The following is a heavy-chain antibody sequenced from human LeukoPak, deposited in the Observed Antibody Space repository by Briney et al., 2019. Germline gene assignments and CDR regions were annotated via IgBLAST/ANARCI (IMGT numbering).Heavy chain of an antibody. J-gene: IGHJ6*02. Sequence: GGSLRLSCAASGFTFSNYAMIWGRQAPGKGLEWVSAISGSGGSTYYADSVKGRFTISRDNSKNTLYLQMNSLRAEDTAVYYCAKDLSLVGYYYYGMDVWGQGTTVTVSS. CDR2: ISGSGGST. CDR1: GFTFSNYA. CDR3: AKDLSLVGYYYYGMDV. D-gene: IGHD2-8*02. V-gene: IGHV3-23*01.